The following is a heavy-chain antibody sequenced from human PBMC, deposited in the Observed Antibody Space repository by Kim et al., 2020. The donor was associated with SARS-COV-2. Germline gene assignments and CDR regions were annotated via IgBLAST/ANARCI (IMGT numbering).Heavy chain of an antibody. D-gene: IGHD2-2*01. CDR3: WRYTHRRDCNITSCYVLVMAGPYYYYGMDV. Sequence: SVKVSCKASGGTFSSYAISWVRQAPGQGLEWMGRIIPILGIANYAQKFQGRVTITADKSTSTAYMELSSLRSEDTAVYYCWRYTHRRDCNITSCYVLVMAGPYYYYGMDVWGQGTTVTVSS. V-gene: IGHV1-69*04. CDR2: IIPILGIA. CDR1: GGTFSSYA. J-gene: IGHJ6*02.